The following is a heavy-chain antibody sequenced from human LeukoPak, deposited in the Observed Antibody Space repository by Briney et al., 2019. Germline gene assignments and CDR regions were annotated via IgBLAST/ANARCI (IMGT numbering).Heavy chain of an antibody. V-gene: IGHV1-46*01. D-gene: IGHD6-13*01. Sequence: ASVKVSCKASGYTFTSYYIHWVRQAPGRGLEWMGIINPSGGSTSYSQKFQGRVTMTRDTSTSTVYMELSSLRSEDTAVYYCARDKTPRAGWVRDAFDIWGQGTMVTVSS. CDR2: INPSGGST. J-gene: IGHJ3*02. CDR3: ARDKTPRAGWVRDAFDI. CDR1: GYTFTSYY.